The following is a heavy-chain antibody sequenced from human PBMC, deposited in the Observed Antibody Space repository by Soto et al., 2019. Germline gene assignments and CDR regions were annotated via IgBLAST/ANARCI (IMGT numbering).Heavy chain of an antibody. V-gene: IGHV1-8*01. CDR1: GYTYTNLD. Sequence: QVQLVQSGAEVKRPGASVKVSCKASGYTYTNLDINWVRQASGQGLEWMGWMNPHSDTGFAQKFQGRVNLTRDTPTSTVYMELTSLRFDDTAVYYCARYQIGEGFTAWGQGTPVTVSS. CDR2: MNPHSDT. CDR3: ARYQIGEGFTA. J-gene: IGHJ5*02.